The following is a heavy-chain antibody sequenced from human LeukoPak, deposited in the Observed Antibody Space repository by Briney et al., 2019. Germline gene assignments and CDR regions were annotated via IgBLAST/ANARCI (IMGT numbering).Heavy chain of an antibody. CDR1: GGSISSSSCY. J-gene: IGHJ6*03. D-gene: IGHD2-2*01. CDR2: IYHTWTT. CDR3: ARQYCSSPSCRYYYYYMDV. Sequence: SETLSLTCTVSGGSISSSSCYWGWIRQPPGKGLEWIGNIYHTWTTYYNASLKSRITMSVDTSKNQFSLKLSSVTAADTAVYYCARQYCSSPSCRYYYYYMDVWGKGTTVTVSS. V-gene: IGHV4-39*01.